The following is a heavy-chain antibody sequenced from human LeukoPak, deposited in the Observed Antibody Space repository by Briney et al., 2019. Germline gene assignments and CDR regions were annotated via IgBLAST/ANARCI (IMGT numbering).Heavy chain of an antibody. D-gene: IGHD6-13*01. CDR2: INPSGDST. J-gene: IGHJ5*02. CDR3: AKLAASETGEGS. CDR1: GYTFTSYA. Sequence: GASVKVSCKASGYTFTSYAMNWVRQAPGQGLEWMGVINPSGDSTSYAQKFQGRVTMTRDTSTSTVYMELSSLRSEDTAIYYCAKLAASETGEGSWGQGTLVTVSS. V-gene: IGHV1-46*01.